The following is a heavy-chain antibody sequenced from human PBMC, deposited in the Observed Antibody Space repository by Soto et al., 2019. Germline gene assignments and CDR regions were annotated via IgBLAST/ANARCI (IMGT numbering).Heavy chain of an antibody. CDR1: GGSISSISYY. V-gene: IGHV4-39*01. CDR3: ARHGRITMIRGRRYYYYGMDV. D-gene: IGHD3-10*01. Sequence: PSETLSLTCTVSGGSISSISYYWGWIRQPPGKGLEWIGSIYYSGSTYYNPSLKSRVTISVDTSKNQFSLKLSSVTAADTAVYYCARHGRITMIRGRRYYYYGMDVWGQGTTVTVSS. J-gene: IGHJ6*02. CDR2: IYYSGST.